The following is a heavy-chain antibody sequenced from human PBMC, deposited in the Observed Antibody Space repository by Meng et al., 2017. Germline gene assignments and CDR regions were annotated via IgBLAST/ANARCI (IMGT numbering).Heavy chain of an antibody. CDR1: GDSVSSNSAA. CDR2: AYYRSKWYH. CDR3: ARGSYSFDS. V-gene: IGHV6-1*01. Sequence: QIQLPQAGPGLVKPSQTLSLICAISGDSVSSNSAAWNWIRQSPSGGLEWLGRAYYRSKWYHDYAESVKSRISIDPDTSKNQFSLQLRSVTPEDSAVYYCARGSYSFDSWGQRTLVTVSS. D-gene: IGHD1-26*01. J-gene: IGHJ4*02.